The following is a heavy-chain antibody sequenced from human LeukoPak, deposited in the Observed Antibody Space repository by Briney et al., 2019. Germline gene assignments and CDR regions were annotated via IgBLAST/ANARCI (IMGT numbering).Heavy chain of an antibody. CDR1: GFTFSSYA. V-gene: IGHV3-30-3*01. CDR3: AKADGLAVGGTGGAFDY. CDR2: ISYDGSNK. Sequence: GGSLRLSCAASGFTFSSYAMHWVRQAPGKGLEWVAVISYDGSNKYYADSVRGRFTISRDNAKNSLYLQMNSLRAEDTAVYYCAKADGLAVGGTGGAFDYWGQGTLVTVSS. J-gene: IGHJ4*02. D-gene: IGHD6-19*01.